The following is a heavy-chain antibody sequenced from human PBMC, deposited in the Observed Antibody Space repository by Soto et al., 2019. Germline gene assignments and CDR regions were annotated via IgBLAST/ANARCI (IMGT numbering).Heavy chain of an antibody. Sequence: QVQLMQSGAEVKKPGSSVKVSCKASGGSFSSYAINWVRQAPGQGLEWMGGIIPMFGTPNYAQKFQGRVTITADESTNTAYMDLGSLRSEDTAVYYCARVIGGSGWYGSFGSWGQGTLVTVSS. D-gene: IGHD6-19*01. V-gene: IGHV1-69*01. J-gene: IGHJ4*02. CDR2: IIPMFGTP. CDR1: GGSFSSYA. CDR3: ARVIGGSGWYGSFGS.